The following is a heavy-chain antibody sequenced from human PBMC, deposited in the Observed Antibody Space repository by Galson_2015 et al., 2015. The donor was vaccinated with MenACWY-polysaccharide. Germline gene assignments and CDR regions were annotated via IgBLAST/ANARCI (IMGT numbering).Heavy chain of an antibody. CDR3: ARVPASRCSSTSCSYYYYYYMDV. Sequence: TLSLTCTVSGGSTSSGDYYWSWIRQPPGKGLEWIGYIYYSGSTYYNPPLKSRVTISVDTSKNQFSLKLSSVTAADTAVYYCARVPASRCSSTSCSYYYYYYMDVWGKGTAVTVSS. V-gene: IGHV4-30-4*01. D-gene: IGHD2-2*01. CDR1: GGSTSSGDYY. J-gene: IGHJ6*03. CDR2: IYYSGST.